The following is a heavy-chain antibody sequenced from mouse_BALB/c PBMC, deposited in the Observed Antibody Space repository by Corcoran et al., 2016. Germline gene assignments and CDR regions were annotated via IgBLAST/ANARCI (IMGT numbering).Heavy chain of an antibody. CDR2: INTYTGEP. Sequence: QIQLVQSGPELKKPGETVKISCKASGYTFTNYGMNWVKQAPGKGLKWMGWINTYTGEPTYADDFKGRFAFSLETSASTAYLQINNLKNEDTATYFCARWIDGNYGGFAYWGQGTLVTVSA. CDR1: GYTFTNYG. D-gene: IGHD2-1*01. V-gene: IGHV9-3-1*01. J-gene: IGHJ3*01. CDR3: ARWIDGNYGGFAY.